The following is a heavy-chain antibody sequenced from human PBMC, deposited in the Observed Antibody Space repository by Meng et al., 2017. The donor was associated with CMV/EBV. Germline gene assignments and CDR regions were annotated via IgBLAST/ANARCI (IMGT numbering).Heavy chain of an antibody. Sequence: GESLKISCAASGFTFSSYGMHWVRQAPGKGLEWVAVIWYDGSNKYYADSVKGRFTISRDNSKNTLYLQMNSLRAEDTAVYYCAKNHEYGSGSYLDLDYWGQGTLVTVSS. CDR2: IWYDGSNK. D-gene: IGHD3-10*01. CDR3: AKNHEYGSGSYLDLDY. V-gene: IGHV3-33*06. J-gene: IGHJ4*02. CDR1: GFTFSSYG.